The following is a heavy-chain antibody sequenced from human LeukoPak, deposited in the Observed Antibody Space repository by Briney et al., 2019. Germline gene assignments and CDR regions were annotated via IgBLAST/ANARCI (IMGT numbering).Heavy chain of an antibody. V-gene: IGHV4-4*02. CDR1: GGSISSSNW. J-gene: IGHJ5*02. Sequence: SETLSLTCAVSGGSISSSNWWSWVRQPPGKGLEWIGQIYHSGSTNYNPSLKSRVTISVDTSKNQFSLKLSSVTAADTAVYYCARVGATPESGFDPWGQGTLVTVSS. CDR2: IYHSGST. CDR3: ARVGATPESGFDP. D-gene: IGHD1-26*01.